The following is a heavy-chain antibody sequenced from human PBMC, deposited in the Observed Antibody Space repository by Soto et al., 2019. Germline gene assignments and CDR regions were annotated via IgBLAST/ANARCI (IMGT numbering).Heavy chain of an antibody. CDR3: ARGASTFDY. CDR2: ISGGSGDT. J-gene: IGHJ4*02. V-gene: IGHV3-23*01. D-gene: IGHD2-2*01. CDR1: GFTFSNSA. Sequence: EVQLLESGGGVAQPGGSLRLSCAASGFTFSNSAMSWVRQAPGKGLEWVSTISGGSGDTSYADPVKGRFIVSRDDSRTTLYLQMNSLRAEDTGLYYCARGASTFDYWGQGRPVIVSS.